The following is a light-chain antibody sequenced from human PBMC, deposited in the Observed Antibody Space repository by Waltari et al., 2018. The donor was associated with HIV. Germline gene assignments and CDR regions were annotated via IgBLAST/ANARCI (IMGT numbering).Light chain of an antibody. V-gene: IGLV1-47*02. Sequence: QSVLTQPPSASGTPGQRVTISCSGGSSNIGSNSVHWYQQLPGTAPRLLLYSTNQRPSRVPDRFSGSKSGTSASLAISGLRSEDEADYYCAAWDDSLSGLVFGGGTKLTVL. CDR3: AAWDDSLSGLV. CDR2: STN. CDR1: SSNIGSNS. J-gene: IGLJ2*01.